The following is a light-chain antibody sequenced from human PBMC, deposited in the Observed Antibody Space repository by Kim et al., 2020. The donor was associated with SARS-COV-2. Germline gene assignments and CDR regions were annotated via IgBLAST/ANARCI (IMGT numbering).Light chain of an antibody. CDR2: ATS. Sequence: SSVEDRVTITCLASHSLRNHLNWFQQKPGKAPKLLIYATSDLQNGVPSRFSGSGSGTDFTLTISSLQREDFATYYCQQTFTTPRTFGQGTKLEI. CDR3: QQTFTTPRT. V-gene: IGKV1-39*01. CDR1: HSLRNH. J-gene: IGKJ2*02.